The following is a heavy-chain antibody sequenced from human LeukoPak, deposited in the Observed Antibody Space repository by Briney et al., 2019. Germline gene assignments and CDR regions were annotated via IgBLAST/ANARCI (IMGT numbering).Heavy chain of an antibody. J-gene: IGHJ4*02. CDR2: IDYSGGST. Sequence: GGSLRLSCTASGFTLSSYEMSWIRQAPGKGLEWVSSIDYSGGSTYYADSVKGRFTISRDNSKNTLYLQMNSLRAEDTAVYYCAKDGSGSYYNPIDYWGQGTLVTVSS. CDR3: AKDGSGSYYNPIDY. D-gene: IGHD3-10*01. CDR1: GFTLSSYE. V-gene: IGHV3-23*01.